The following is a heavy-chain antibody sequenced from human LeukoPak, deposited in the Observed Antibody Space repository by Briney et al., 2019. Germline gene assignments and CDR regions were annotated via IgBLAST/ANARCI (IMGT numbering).Heavy chain of an antibody. J-gene: IGHJ4*02. D-gene: IGHD3-9*01. V-gene: IGHV3-21*01. CDR1: GFTFSSHS. Sequence: GGSLRLSCAASGFTFSSHSMNWVRQAPGKGLEWVSSISSSSSYIYYADSVKGRFTISRDNAKNSLYLQMNSLRAEDTAVYYCARDMVYDILTGYYTHPPLGYWGQGTLVTVSS. CDR2: ISSSSSYI. CDR3: ARDMVYDILTGYYTHPPLGY.